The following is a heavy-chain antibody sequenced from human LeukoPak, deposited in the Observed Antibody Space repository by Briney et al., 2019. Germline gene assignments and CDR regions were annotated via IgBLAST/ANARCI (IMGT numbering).Heavy chain of an antibody. D-gene: IGHD2-2*01. CDR1: GYTFTNYW. CDR3: ACRGLSSTLSGP. Sequence: GESLKISCEAFGYTFTNYWIGWVRQMPGKGLEWMGVIYPRDSRTRYSPSFQGRVTISADKSINTAYLQWSSLKASDTAIYYCACRGLSSTLSGPWGQGTLVTVSS. V-gene: IGHV5-51*01. CDR2: IYPRDSRT. J-gene: IGHJ5*02.